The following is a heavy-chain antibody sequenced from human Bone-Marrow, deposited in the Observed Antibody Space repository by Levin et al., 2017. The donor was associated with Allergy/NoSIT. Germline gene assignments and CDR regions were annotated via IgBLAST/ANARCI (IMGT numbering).Heavy chain of an antibody. CDR3: AKDRRSSGWFNGGFDP. V-gene: IGHV3-9*01. D-gene: IGHD6-19*01. CDR1: GFTFDDYA. J-gene: IGHJ5*02. Sequence: GGSLRLSCAASGFTFDDYAMHWVRQAPGKGLEWVSGISWNSGSIGYADSVKGRFTISRDNAKNSLYLQMNSLRAEDTALYYCAKDRRSSGWFNGGFDPWGQGTLVTVSS. CDR2: ISWNSGSI.